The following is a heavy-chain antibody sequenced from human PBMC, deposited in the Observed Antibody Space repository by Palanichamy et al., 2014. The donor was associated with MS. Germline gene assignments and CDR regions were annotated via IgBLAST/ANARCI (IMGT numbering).Heavy chain of an antibody. CDR3: ARCPTGDYSSWGSGRFDY. V-gene: IGHV3-23*01. J-gene: IGHJ4*02. D-gene: IGHD4-17*01. Sequence: EVQLLESGGGLVQPGGSLRLSCAASGFTISSYAMGWVRQAPGQGLEWVSAISDGGGATYYADSVKGRFSISRDNSQNTLYLQMYSLRAEDTAVFYCARCPTGDYSSWGSGRFDYWGQGTLVTVSS. CDR1: GFTISSYA. CDR2: ISDGGGAT.